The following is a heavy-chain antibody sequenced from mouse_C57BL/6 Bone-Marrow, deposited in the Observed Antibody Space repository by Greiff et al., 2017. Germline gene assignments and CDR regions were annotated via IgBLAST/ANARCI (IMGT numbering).Heavy chain of an antibody. V-gene: IGHV1-82*01. Sequence: VKLQQSGPELVKPGASVKISCKASGYAFSSSWMNWVKQRPGKGLEWIGRIYPGDGDTNYNGKFKGKATLTADKSSSTAYMQLSSLTSEDSAVYFCARYDYGNYFDYWGQGTTLTVSS. J-gene: IGHJ2*01. CDR3: ARYDYGNYFDY. D-gene: IGHD1-1*01. CDR2: IYPGDGDT. CDR1: GYAFSSSW.